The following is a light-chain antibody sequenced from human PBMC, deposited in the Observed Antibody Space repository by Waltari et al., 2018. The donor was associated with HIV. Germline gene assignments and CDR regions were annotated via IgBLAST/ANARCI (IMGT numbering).Light chain of an antibody. CDR3: SSYATTNDFYVL. CDR1: NSDIGTFDY. Sequence: QSALTQPPSASGSPGQSVTLSSPRTNSDIGTFDYVAWYQQHPGKPPKLIISAVYKRPSGVPNRFSGSKSGNTASLTVSGLQAEDEADYYCSSYATTNDFYVLFGGGTKLTVL. J-gene: IGLJ2*01. CDR2: AVY. V-gene: IGLV2-8*01.